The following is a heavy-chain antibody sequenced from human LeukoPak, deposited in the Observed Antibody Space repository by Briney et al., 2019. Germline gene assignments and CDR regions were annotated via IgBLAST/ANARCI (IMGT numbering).Heavy chain of an antibody. D-gene: IGHD1-20*01. CDR2: IYYSGST. CDR1: GGSISSYY. CDR3: ATRITGRKGAFDI. J-gene: IGHJ3*02. V-gene: IGHV4-59*12. Sequence: PSETLSLTCTVSGGSISSYYWSWIRQPPGKGLEWIGYIYYSGSTNYNPSLKSRVTISVDTSKNQFSLKLSSVTAADTAVYYCATRITGRKGAFDIWGQGTMVTVSS.